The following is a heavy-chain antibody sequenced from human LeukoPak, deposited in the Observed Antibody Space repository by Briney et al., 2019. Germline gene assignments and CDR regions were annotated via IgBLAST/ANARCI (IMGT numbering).Heavy chain of an antibody. Sequence: PGVSPRLSCEGSGFNFNYYAMSWVRQAPGKRLEWVSTIGGNSYGPPYADSVRGRFSISRDNSNSMDYLQMSSLNVENTAVYSCSNISSGGNSGYHFDSWGQGTLVTVSS. D-gene: IGHD4-23*01. J-gene: IGHJ4*02. CDR3: SNISSGGNSGYHFDS. CDR2: IGGNSYGP. CDR1: GFNFNYYA. V-gene: IGHV3-23*01.